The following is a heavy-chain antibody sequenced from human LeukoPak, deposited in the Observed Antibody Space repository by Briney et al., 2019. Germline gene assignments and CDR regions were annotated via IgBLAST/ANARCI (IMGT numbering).Heavy chain of an antibody. D-gene: IGHD1-26*01. CDR1: GFTFSSYG. V-gene: IGHV3-30*02. CDR2: IRYDGSNK. J-gene: IGHJ6*03. CDR3: AKDLRRIVGATKGMDV. Sequence: GGSLRLSCAASGFTFSSYGMHWVRQAPGKGLEWVAFIRYDGSNKYYADSVKGRFTISSDNSKNTLYLQMNSLRAEDTAVYYCAKDLRRIVGATKGMDVWGKGTTVTVSS.